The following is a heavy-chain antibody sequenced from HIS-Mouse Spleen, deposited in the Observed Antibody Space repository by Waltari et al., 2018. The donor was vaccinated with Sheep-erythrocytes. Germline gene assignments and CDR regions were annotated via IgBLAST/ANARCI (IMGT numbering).Heavy chain of an antibody. D-gene: IGHD7-27*01. Sequence: EVQLVESGGGLVQPGGSLRLSCAAPGFNFSSYWMSWGRQAPGKGLEWVANIKQDGSEKYYVDSVKGRFTISRDNAKNSLYLQMNSLRAEDTAVYYCARARVTGDYWGQGTLVTVSS. CDR3: ARARVTGDY. CDR1: GFNFSSYW. V-gene: IGHV3-7*01. CDR2: IKQDGSEK. J-gene: IGHJ4*02.